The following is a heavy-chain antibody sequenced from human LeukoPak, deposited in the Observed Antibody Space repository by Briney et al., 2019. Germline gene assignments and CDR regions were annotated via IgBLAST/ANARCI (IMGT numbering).Heavy chain of an antibody. D-gene: IGHD4-17*01. CDR3: AREKLGDGDPTMFFDY. V-gene: IGHV4-30-4*08. J-gene: IGHJ4*02. CDR1: GGSISSGDYY. CDR2: IYYSGST. Sequence: PSETLSLTCTVSGGSISSGDYYWRWIRQPPGKGLEWIGYIYYSGSTYYNPSLKSRVTISVDTSKNQFSLKLSSVTAADTAVYYCAREKLGDGDPTMFFDYWGQGTLVTVSS.